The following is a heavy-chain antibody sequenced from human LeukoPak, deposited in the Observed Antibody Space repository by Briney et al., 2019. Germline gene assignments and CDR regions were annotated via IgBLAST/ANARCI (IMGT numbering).Heavy chain of an antibody. J-gene: IGHJ4*02. Sequence: PGGSLRLSCAASGFTFDDYGMTWVRQAPGKGLEWVSSISSSSDYTFYADSVKGRFTISRDNAKNSLYLQMNSLRAEDTAVYYCTRGTDGLWDFWGQGTLVTVSS. CDR1: GFTFDDYG. D-gene: IGHD2-8*01. V-gene: IGHV3-21*06. CDR3: TRGTDGLWDF. CDR2: ISSSSDYT.